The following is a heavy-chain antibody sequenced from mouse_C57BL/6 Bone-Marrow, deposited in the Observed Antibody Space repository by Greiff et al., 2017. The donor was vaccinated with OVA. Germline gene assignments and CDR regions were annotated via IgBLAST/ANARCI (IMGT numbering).Heavy chain of an antibody. D-gene: IGHD2-5*01. Sequence: VQRVESDAELVKPGASVKISCKVSGYTFTDPTIHWMKQRPEQGLEWIGHIYPRDGSTKYNEKFKGKATLTADKSSSTAYMQLNSLTSEDSAVYFCARRRKPAYYRNYVLAWFAYWGQGTLVTVSA. CDR3: ARRRKPAYYRNYVLAWFAY. J-gene: IGHJ3*01. V-gene: IGHV1-78*01. CDR2: IYPRDGST. CDR1: GYTFTDPT.